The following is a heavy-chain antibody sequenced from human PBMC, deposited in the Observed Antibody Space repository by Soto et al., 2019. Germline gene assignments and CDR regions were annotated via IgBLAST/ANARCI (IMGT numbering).Heavy chain of an antibody. CDR2: IRTKAEGGTT. CDR3: NRWSSTWNGVSDY. Sequence: GGSLRLSCTASGFTLGDYQLSWFRQAPGKGLEWVGFIRTKAEGGTTEYAASVRDRFTISRDDSKSIAYLQMNSLKIEDTAVYYCNRWSSTWNGVSDYWGQGTLVTVSS. V-gene: IGHV3-49*03. D-gene: IGHD2-2*01. J-gene: IGHJ4*02. CDR1: GFTLGDYQ.